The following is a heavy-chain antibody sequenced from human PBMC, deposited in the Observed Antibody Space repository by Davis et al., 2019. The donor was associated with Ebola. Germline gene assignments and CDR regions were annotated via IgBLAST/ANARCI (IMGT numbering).Heavy chain of an antibody. CDR2: ISSSSSYI. CDR1: GFTFSSYS. V-gene: IGHV3-21*04. Sequence: GGSLRLSCAASGFTFSSYSMNWVRQAPGKGLEWVSSISSSSSYIYYADSVKGRFTISRDNAKNSLYLQMNSLRADDTAVYYCARDIRVVRSGYDLDYWGQGTLVTVSS. CDR3: ARDIRVVRSGYDLDY. D-gene: IGHD5-12*01. J-gene: IGHJ4*02.